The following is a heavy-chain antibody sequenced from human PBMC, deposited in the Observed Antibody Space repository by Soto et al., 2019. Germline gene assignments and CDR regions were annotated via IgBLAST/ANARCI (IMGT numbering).Heavy chain of an antibody. CDR1: GFSLSTSGVG. D-gene: IGHD6-13*01. CDR3: AHRRSFARSSSWYVNWFDP. Sequence: QITLKESGPTLVKPTQTLTLTCTFSGFSLSTSGVGVGWIRQPPGKALEWLAVIYWNDDKRYSPSLESRLTITKDTSKNQVVLTMTNMDPVDTATYYCAHRRSFARSSSWYVNWFDPWGQGTLVTVSS. CDR2: IYWNDDK. J-gene: IGHJ5*02. V-gene: IGHV2-5*01.